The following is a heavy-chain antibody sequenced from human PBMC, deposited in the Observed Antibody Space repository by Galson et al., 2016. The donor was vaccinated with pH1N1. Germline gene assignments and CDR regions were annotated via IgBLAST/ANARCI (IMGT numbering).Heavy chain of an antibody. Sequence: SVKVSCKASGYSFNVYYMHWVRQAPGQGLEWMGWIAPDSGATSYAQKFQGRVTITTDASTTTFYMELSSLRSEDTAVYYCASSVPGEYYYNYYYMDVWGAGTTVIVSS. D-gene: IGHD2-21*01. CDR1: GYSFNVYY. CDR2: IAPDSGAT. J-gene: IGHJ6*03. V-gene: IGHV1-2*02. CDR3: ASSVPGEYYYNYYYMDV.